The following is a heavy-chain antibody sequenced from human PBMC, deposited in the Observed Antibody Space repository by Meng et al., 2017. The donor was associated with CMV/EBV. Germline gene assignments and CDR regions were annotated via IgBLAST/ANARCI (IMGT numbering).Heavy chain of an antibody. CDR2: IIPIFGTA. D-gene: IGHD3-16*01. CDR3: ALWGGSLTRYFDY. CDR1: GGTFSSYA. J-gene: IGHJ4*02. V-gene: IGHV1-69*06. Sequence: CTASGGTFSSYAIRWVRPAPGQGLELMGGIIPIFGTAHYAQKFQGSVTITADTSTRTAYLELSSLRSEDTAVYYCALWGGSLTRYFDYWGQGTLVTVSS.